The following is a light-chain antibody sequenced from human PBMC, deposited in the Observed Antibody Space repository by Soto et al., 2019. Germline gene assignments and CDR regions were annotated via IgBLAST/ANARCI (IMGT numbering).Light chain of an antibody. J-gene: IGKJ1*01. CDR2: KAS. V-gene: IGKV1-5*03. Sequence: DIQMTQSASTLSASVGDRVTITCRASQSISSGLAWYQQKPGKAPKFLIYKASRLQSGVPSRFSGSGSGTEFTLTISSLQPDDFATYYCQQYNNYWTFGQGTKVEIK. CDR1: QSISSG. CDR3: QQYNNYWT.